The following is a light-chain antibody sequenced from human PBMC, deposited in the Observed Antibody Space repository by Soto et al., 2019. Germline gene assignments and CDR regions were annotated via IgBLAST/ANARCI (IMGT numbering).Light chain of an antibody. CDR3: QQYKNWPLT. CDR1: QSVSSN. J-gene: IGKJ4*01. Sequence: EIVMTQSPATPSVSPGGRATLSCRASQSVSSNLAWYQQKPGQAPRLLIYGASTRATGFPARFSGSGSGTEFTLTISSLQSEEFAVYYCQQYKNWPLTFGGGTRGEIK. CDR2: GAS. V-gene: IGKV3-15*01.